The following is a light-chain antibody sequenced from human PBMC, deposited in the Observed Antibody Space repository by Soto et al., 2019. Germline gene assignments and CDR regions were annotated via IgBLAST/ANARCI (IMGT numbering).Light chain of an antibody. Sequence: ELVLPQSPGTLSLSPGESATLSCRASRSVGAYLAWYQQSPGLAPRLLIYAASSRATGIPDRFSGSGSGTDFTLTISRLEPEDSAVYYCQQYVSIPRTSAGGT. J-gene: IGKJ4*01. CDR1: RSVGAY. V-gene: IGKV3-20*01. CDR3: QQYVSIPRT. CDR2: AAS.